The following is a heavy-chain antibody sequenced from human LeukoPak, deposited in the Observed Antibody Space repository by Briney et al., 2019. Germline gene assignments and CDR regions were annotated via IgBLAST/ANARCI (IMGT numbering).Heavy chain of an antibody. CDR3: ARVSSWLPDY. CDR2: INTSGRTI. J-gene: IGHJ4*02. Sequence: GGSLRLSCAASGFTFSSYEMNWVRQAPGKGLEWLAYINTSGRTIYYADYVKGRFTVSRDNAKNLLYLQTNNLRVEDTAVYYCARVSSWLPDYWGQGTLVTVSS. D-gene: IGHD5-12*01. V-gene: IGHV3-48*03. CDR1: GFTFSSYE.